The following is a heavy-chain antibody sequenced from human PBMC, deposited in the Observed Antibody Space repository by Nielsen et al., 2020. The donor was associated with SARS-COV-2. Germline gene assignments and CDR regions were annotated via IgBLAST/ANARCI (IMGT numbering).Heavy chain of an antibody. CDR3: ARDRGGQWPVSFDY. D-gene: IGHD6-19*01. Sequence: GGSLRLSCAASGFTFRDYWMHWVRQAPGKGLEWVSSISSSSSYIYYADSVKGRFTISRDNAKNSLYLQMNSLRAEDTAVYYCARDRGGQWPVSFDYWGQGTLVTVSS. V-gene: IGHV3-21*01. J-gene: IGHJ4*02. CDR1: GFTFRDYW. CDR2: ISSSSSYI.